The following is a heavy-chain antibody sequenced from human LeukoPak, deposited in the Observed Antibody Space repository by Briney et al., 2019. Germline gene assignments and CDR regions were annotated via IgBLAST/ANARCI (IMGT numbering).Heavy chain of an antibody. Sequence: PGGSLRLSCAASGFTFSSYGMHWVRQAPGKGLEWVAVIWYDGSNKYYADSVKGRFTISRDNSKNTLYLQMNSLRAEDTAVYYCARPQGDYRTYQPPFDYWGQGTLVTVSS. CDR1: GFTFSSYG. D-gene: IGHD4-11*01. J-gene: IGHJ4*02. CDR3: ARPQGDYRTYQPPFDY. V-gene: IGHV3-30*19. CDR2: IWYDGSNK.